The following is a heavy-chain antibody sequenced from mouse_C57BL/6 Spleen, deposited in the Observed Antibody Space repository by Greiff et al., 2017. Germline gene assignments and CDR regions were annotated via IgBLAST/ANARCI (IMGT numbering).Heavy chain of an antibody. CDR1: GYAFSSYW. Sequence: QVQLQQSGAELVKPGASVKISCKASGYAFSSYWMNWVKQRPGKGLEWIGQIYPGDGDTNYNGKFKGQATLTADKSSSTAYMQLSSLTSEDSAVYFCARRGGYYWYFDVWGTGTTVTVSS. D-gene: IGHD1-1*02. CDR2: IYPGDGDT. CDR3: ARRGGYYWYFDV. V-gene: IGHV1-80*01. J-gene: IGHJ1*03.